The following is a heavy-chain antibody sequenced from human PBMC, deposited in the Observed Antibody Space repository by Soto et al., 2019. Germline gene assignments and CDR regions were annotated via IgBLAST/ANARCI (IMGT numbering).Heavy chain of an antibody. CDR2: IYHSGST. V-gene: IGHV4-30-2*01. D-gene: IGHD5-12*01. Sequence: SETLSLTCAVSGGSISSGGYSWSWIRQPPGKGLEWIGYIYHSGSTYYNPSLKSRVTISVDRSKNQFSLKLSSVTAADTAVYYCARARWLQLLYFDYWGQGTLVTGSS. J-gene: IGHJ4*02. CDR3: ARARWLQLLYFDY. CDR1: GGSISSGGYS.